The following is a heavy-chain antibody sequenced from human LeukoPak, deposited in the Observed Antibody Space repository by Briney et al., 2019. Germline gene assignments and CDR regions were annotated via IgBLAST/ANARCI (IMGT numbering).Heavy chain of an antibody. V-gene: IGHV4-38-2*01. CDR3: ASARLVGATRGAFDI. CDR2: IYHSGST. Sequence: PSETLSLTCAVSGYSISSGYYWGWIRQPPGKGLEWIGSIYHSGSTYYNPSLKSRVTISVDTSKNQFSLKLSSVTAADTAVYYCASARLVGATRGAFDIWGQGTMVTVSS. D-gene: IGHD1-26*01. J-gene: IGHJ3*02. CDR1: GYSISSGYY.